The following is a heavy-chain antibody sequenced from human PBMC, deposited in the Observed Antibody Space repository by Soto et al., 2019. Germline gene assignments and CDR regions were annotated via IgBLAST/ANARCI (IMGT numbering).Heavy chain of an antibody. CDR1: GITFSDCG. J-gene: IGHJ4*02. V-gene: IGHV3-33*01. CDR3: ARDPQLWPRKPDY. D-gene: IGHD6-6*01. Sequence: PGESLKISCAASGITFSDCGFHWVRQAPGKGLEWVAVIWYDGSNKYYAESVEGRSTVSRDNTENTLYLQMNNLRAEDTAVYYCARDPQLWPRKPDYWGQGTLVTVSS. CDR2: IWYDGSNK.